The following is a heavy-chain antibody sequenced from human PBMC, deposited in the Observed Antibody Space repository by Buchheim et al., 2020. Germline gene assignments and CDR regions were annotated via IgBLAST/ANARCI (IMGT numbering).Heavy chain of an antibody. J-gene: IGHJ4*02. CDR1: GGTFSSYA. D-gene: IGHD3-16*02. V-gene: IGHV1-69*01. CDR3: ARDGITRAYDYIWGSYRSEVYFDY. Sequence: QVQLVQSGAEVKKPGSSVKVSCKASGGTFSSYAISWVRQAPGQGLEWMGGIIPIFGTANYAQKFQGRVTITADESTSTAYMELSSLRSEDTAVYYYARDGITRAYDYIWGSYRSEVYFDYWGQGTL. CDR2: IIPIFGTA.